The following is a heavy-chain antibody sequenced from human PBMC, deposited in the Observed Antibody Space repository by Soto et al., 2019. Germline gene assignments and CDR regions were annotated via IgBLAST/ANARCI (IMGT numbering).Heavy chain of an antibody. CDR1: GGSLSSYY. Sequence: QVQLQESGPGPVKPSETLSLTCPVSGGSLSSYYWGWIREPPGEGLEWIGYIYYSGSTNYNPSLKSRVTISVDTSKNQFSLKLSSVTAADTAVYYCARMSIAVAGSKWFDPWGQGTLVTVSS. J-gene: IGHJ5*02. V-gene: IGHV4-59*01. CDR3: ARMSIAVAGSKWFDP. D-gene: IGHD6-19*01. CDR2: IYYSGST.